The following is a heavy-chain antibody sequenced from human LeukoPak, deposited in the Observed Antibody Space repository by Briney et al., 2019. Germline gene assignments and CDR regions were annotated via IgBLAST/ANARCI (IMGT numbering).Heavy chain of an antibody. D-gene: IGHD3-22*01. CDR3: ASPYYDSSGYAPAVDAFDI. CDR2: IYTSGST. CDR1: GGSISSYY. J-gene: IGHJ3*02. Sequence: SETLSLTCTVSGGSISSYYWSWIRQPAGKGLEWIGRIYTSGSTNYNPSLKSRVTMSADTSKNQFSLKLSSVTAADTAVYYCASPYYDSSGYAPAVDAFDIWGQGTMVTVSS. V-gene: IGHV4-4*07.